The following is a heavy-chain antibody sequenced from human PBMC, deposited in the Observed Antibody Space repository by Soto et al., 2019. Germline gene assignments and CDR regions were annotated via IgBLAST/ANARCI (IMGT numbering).Heavy chain of an antibody. D-gene: IGHD3-16*01. CDR2: VYYSGAT. CDR1: GDSMTSPPYY. V-gene: IGHV4-39*02. CDR3: ARYDDWFDP. Sequence: SETLSLTCNVSGDSMTSPPYYWGWICQPPGKGLEWIGTVYYSGATYYNPSLRGRLTVSADTSKNYFSLRLTSVTAADTAVYYCARYDDWFDPWGQGILVTV. J-gene: IGHJ5*02.